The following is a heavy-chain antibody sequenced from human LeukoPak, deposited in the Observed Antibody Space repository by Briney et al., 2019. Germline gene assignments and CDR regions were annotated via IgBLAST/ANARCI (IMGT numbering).Heavy chain of an antibody. V-gene: IGHV1-3*01. Sequence: ASVKVSCKASGYTFTSYAMHWVRQAPGQRLEWMGWINAGNGNTKYSQKFQGRVTITRDTSASTAYMELSSLRSEDTAVYYCARAVLWFGELNAFDIWGQGTMVTVSS. CDR3: ARAVLWFGELNAFDI. J-gene: IGHJ3*02. D-gene: IGHD3-10*01. CDR2: INAGNGNT. CDR1: GYTFTSYA.